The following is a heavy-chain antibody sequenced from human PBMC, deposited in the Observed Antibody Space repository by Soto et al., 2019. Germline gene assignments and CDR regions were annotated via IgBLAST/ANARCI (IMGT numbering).Heavy chain of an antibody. CDR2: FSSGGGGT. CDR1: GFTFSNYA. D-gene: IGHD2-15*01. V-gene: IGHV3-23*01. J-gene: IGHJ4*02. Sequence: GGSLRLSCTASGFTFSNYAMSWVRQAPGKGLEWVSTFSSGGGGTYYADSVKGRFTISRDNSKNTLSLQMNSLRAEDTAVYYCTKTNRYCSGANCFTFDYWGLGTLVTVSS. CDR3: TKTNRYCSGANCFTFDY.